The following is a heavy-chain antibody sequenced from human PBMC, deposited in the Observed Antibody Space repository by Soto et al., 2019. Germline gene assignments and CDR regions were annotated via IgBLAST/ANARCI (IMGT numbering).Heavy chain of an antibody. Sequence: EVQLVASGGGVVQPGGSMRLSCAASGFTFEDYTLHWVRHAPGKGLEWVSLITRDGGRTKYVDSVKGRFTISRDNSKNSLYLQMNSLRTEDTAFYYCAKQGPAAISASWASGMDVWGQGTTVIVSS. CDR1: GFTFEDYT. V-gene: IGHV3-43*01. J-gene: IGHJ6*02. CDR2: ITRDGGRT. D-gene: IGHD2-2*01. CDR3: AKQGPAAISASWASGMDV.